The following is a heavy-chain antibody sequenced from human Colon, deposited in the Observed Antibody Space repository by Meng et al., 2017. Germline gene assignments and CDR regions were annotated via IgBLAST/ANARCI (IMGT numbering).Heavy chain of an antibody. CDR3: ARTLRDYGKIDY. CDR1: GGSISSGGYY. CDR2: IYHSGTT. J-gene: IGHJ4*02. Sequence: VQCQESGPGLVKPSQPLSPTCTVSGGSISSGGYYWTWIRHHPGKGLEWIGYIYHSGTTYYNPSLKSRVTISVDTSENQFSLNLTSVTAADTAVYFCARTLRDYGKIDYWGQGTLVTVSS. V-gene: IGHV4-31*03. D-gene: IGHD4-17*01.